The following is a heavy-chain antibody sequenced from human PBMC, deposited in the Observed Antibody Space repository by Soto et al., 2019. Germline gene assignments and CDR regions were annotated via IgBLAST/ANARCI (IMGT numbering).Heavy chain of an antibody. D-gene: IGHD3-16*01. J-gene: IGHJ5*02. CDR3: AHSLGEDWFDP. CDR1: GFSLTTSGVG. V-gene: IGHV2-5*02. Sequence: QITLKESGPTLVKSTQTLTLTCTFSGFSLTTSGVGVGWIRQPPGKALEWLALIYWDDDKRYSPSLKSRLTITKDTSKHQVVLMMTNMDPVDTATYSCAHSLGEDWFDPWGQGTLVTVSS. CDR2: IYWDDDK.